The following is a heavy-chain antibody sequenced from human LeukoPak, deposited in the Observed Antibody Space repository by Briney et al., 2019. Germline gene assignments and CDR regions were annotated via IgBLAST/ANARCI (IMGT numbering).Heavy chain of an antibody. V-gene: IGHV1-2*02. Sequence: ASEKVSCKASGYTFTGYYMHWVRQAPGQGLEWMGWINPNSGGTNYAQKFQGRVTMTRDTSISTAYMELSRLRSDDTAVYYCARAPVGRFLEWLLSLESFDIWGQGTMVTVSS. J-gene: IGHJ3*02. D-gene: IGHD3-3*01. CDR1: GYTFTGYY. CDR3: ARAPVGRFLEWLLSLESFDI. CDR2: INPNSGGT.